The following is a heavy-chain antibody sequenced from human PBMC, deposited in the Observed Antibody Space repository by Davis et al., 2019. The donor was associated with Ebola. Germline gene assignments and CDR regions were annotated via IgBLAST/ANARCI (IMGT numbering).Heavy chain of an antibody. D-gene: IGHD3-9*01. J-gene: IGHJ5*02. CDR1: GGSFSGYY. CDR3: ARGGQSYYDILTAPGGFDP. CDR2: INHSGST. Sequence: GSLRLSCAVYGGSFSGYYWSWIRQPPGKGLEWIGEINHSGSTNYNPSLKSRVTISVDTSKNQFSLKLSSVTAADTAVYYCARGGQSYYDILTAPGGFDPWGQGTLVTVSS. V-gene: IGHV4-34*01.